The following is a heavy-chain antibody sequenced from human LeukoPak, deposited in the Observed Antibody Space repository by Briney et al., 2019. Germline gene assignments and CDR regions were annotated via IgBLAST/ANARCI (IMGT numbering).Heavy chain of an antibody. CDR1: GFTFSSHA. V-gene: IGHV3-30-3*01. Sequence: PGGSLRLSCAASGFTFSSHAMHWVRQAPGKGLEWVAVISYDGSNKYYADSVKGRFTISRDNAKNSLYLQMNSLRAEDTAVYYCARDRPTRGYSYGTFDYWGQGTLVTVSS. CDR3: ARDRPTRGYSYGTFDY. CDR2: ISYDGSNK. J-gene: IGHJ4*02. D-gene: IGHD5-18*01.